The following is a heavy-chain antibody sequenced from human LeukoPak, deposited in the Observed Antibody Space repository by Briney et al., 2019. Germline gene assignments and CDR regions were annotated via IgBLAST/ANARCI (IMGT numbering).Heavy chain of an antibody. CDR3: ARARSADAFDI. Sequence: SETLSLTCAVSGGSISSSNWWSWVRQPPGKGLEWIGEIYHSGSTNYNPSPKSRVTISVDKSTNQFSLKLSSVTAADTAVYYCARARSADAFDIWGQGTMVTVSS. CDR1: GGSISSSNW. D-gene: IGHD3-3*01. J-gene: IGHJ3*02. CDR2: IYHSGST. V-gene: IGHV4-4*02.